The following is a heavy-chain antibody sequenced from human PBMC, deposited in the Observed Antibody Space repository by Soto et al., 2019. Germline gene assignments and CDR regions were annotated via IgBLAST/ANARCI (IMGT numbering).Heavy chain of an antibody. V-gene: IGHV4-31*03. J-gene: IGHJ6*02. CDR2: NYYSGIT. Sequence: QVQLQESGPGLVKPSQTLSLTCTVSGGSISSGGYYWTWIRQHPGKGLEWIGYNYYSGITYYNPSLKSRVTNSLDTSRNPSSMKLSRVTAAETAVYYGARGSSIAGLYYGMDVWGQGTTVTVSS. CDR3: ARGSSIAGLYYGMDV. D-gene: IGHD6-6*01. CDR1: GGSISSGGYY.